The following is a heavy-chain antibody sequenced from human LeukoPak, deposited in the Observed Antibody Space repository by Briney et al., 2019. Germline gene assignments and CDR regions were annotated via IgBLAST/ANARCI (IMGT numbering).Heavy chain of an antibody. D-gene: IGHD5-24*01. J-gene: IGHJ4*02. Sequence: ASVKVSCKASGYTFAKYAIHWVRQAPGQRLEWMGWINAGNGDTRYSQKFQGGVTLTRDTSASTAYMELSSLRSEDTAVYYCARGTPPSVGDGYNIDYWGQGTLVTVSS. CDR3: ARGTPPSVGDGYNIDY. V-gene: IGHV1-3*01. CDR1: GYTFAKYA. CDR2: INAGNGDT.